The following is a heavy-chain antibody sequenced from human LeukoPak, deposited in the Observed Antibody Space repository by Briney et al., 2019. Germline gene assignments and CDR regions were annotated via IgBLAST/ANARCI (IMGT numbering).Heavy chain of an antibody. CDR2: ISAYNGNT. V-gene: IGHV1-18*01. CDR3: ATQTDSSSWYPRFDP. D-gene: IGHD6-13*01. CDR1: GYTFTSYG. Sequence: GASVKVSCKASGYTFTSYGISWVRQAPGQGLEWMGWISAYNGNTNYAQKLQGRVTITTDTSTSTAYMELRSLRSDDTAVYYCATQTDSSSWYPRFDPWGQGTLVTVSS. J-gene: IGHJ5*02.